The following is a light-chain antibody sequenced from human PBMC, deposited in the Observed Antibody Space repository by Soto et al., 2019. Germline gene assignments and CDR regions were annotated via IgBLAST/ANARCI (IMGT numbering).Light chain of an antibody. CDR3: QQRSNWPPEVT. J-gene: IGKJ3*01. CDR1: QSVRSS. Sequence: EIVLTQSPDTLSLSPGERATLSCRASQSVRSSLAWYQQKPGQAPRLLIYDASNRATGIPARFSGSGSGTDVTLTISSLEPEDFAVYSCQQRSNWPPEVTFGPGTKVDIK. V-gene: IGKV3-11*01. CDR2: DAS.